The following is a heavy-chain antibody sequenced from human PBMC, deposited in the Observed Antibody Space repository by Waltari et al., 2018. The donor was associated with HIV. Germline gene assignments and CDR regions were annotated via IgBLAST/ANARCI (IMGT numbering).Heavy chain of an antibody. CDR1: GFAFNSYG. V-gene: IGHV3-23*01. CDR2: HRGGGGST. Sequence: EVHLLESGGGLVQPGGSLRLSCAASGFAFNSYGMNWVRQTPGRGLEWVAGHRGGGGSTYYADSVKGRFTISRDSFNNTLYLHMTSLRAEDTALYFCAKSPRAAPYYFDSWGQGTQVTVSS. D-gene: IGHD6-13*01. CDR3: AKSPRAAPYYFDS. J-gene: IGHJ4*02.